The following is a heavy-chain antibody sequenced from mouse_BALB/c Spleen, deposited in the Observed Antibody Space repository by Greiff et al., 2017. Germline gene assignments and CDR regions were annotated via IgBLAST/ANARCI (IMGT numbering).Heavy chain of an antibody. D-gene: IGHD1-1*01. CDR1: GYTFTNYW. CDR3: ARGSYYAMDY. CDR2: IYPGGGYT. V-gene: IGHV1-63*02. Sequence: QVQLKESGAELVRPGTSVKISCKASGYTFTNYWLGWVKQRPGHGLEWIGDIYPGGGYTNYNEKFKGKATLTADTSSSTAYMQLSSLTSEDSAVYFCARGSYYAMDYWGQGTSVTVSS. J-gene: IGHJ4*01.